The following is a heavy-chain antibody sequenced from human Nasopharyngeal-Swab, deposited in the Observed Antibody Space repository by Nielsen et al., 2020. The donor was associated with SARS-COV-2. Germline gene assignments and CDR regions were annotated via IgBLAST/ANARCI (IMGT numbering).Heavy chain of an antibody. CDR2: IKSKTDGGTT. CDR3: TTEFEPLGYCSSTSCEYNWFDP. D-gene: IGHD2-2*01. J-gene: IGHJ5*02. Sequence: GESLKISCAASGFTFSNAWMSWVRQAPGKGLEWVGRIKSKTDGGTTDYAAPVKGRFTISRDDSKNTLYLQMDSLKTEDTAVYYCTTEFEPLGYCSSTSCEYNWFDPWGQGTLVTVSS. V-gene: IGHV3-15*01. CDR1: GFTFSNAW.